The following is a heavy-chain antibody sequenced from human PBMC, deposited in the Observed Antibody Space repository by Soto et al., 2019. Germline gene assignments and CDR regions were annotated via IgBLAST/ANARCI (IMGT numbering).Heavy chain of an antibody. D-gene: IGHD3-10*01. V-gene: IGHV3-7*04. CDR1: GFSLSGFW. J-gene: IGHJ4*01. CDR2: IKEDGTQT. Sequence: GGSLRLSCVVSGFSLSGFWMSWVRQAPGKGLEWVANIKEDGTQTYYVDSVKGRFTISRDNAKNSLFLQMNSLRVEDTAVYYCVRDYFAPGPYWAQGTLVTVSS. CDR3: VRDYFAPGPY.